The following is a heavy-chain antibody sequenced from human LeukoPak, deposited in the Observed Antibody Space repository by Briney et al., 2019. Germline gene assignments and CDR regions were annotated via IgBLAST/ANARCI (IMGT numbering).Heavy chain of an antibody. CDR2: INPNSGGT. J-gene: IGHJ5*02. Sequence: ASVKVSCKASGYTFTGYYMHWVRQAPGQGLEWMGWINPNSGGTNYAQKFQGWVTMTRDTSISTAYMELSRLRSDDTAVYYCARDPAAGFPYNWFDPWGQGTLVTVSS. CDR3: ARDPAAGFPYNWFDP. D-gene: IGHD6-25*01. CDR1: GYTFTGYY. V-gene: IGHV1-2*04.